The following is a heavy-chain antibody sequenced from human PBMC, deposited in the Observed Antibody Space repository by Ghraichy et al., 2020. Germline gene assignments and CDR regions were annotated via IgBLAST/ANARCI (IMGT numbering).Heavy chain of an antibody. Sequence: GESLNISCAASGFTLSSYAMSWVRQAPGKGLEWVSAISGSGGSTYYADSVKGRFTISRDNSKNMLYLQMNSLRAEDTAVYYCAKDRLQWELPNWHFDLWGRGTLASVSS. CDR3: AKDRLQWELPNWHFDL. CDR1: GFTLSSYA. CDR2: ISGSGGST. J-gene: IGHJ2*01. V-gene: IGHV3-23*01. D-gene: IGHD1-26*01.